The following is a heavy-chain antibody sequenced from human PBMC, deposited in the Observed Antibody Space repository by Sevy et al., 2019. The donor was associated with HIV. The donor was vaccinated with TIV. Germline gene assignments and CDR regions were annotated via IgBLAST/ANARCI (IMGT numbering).Heavy chain of an antibody. D-gene: IGHD6-13*01. V-gene: IGHV3-30*18. CDR1: VFTFSSYG. CDR2: ISYDGSNK. Sequence: GGSLRLSCAASVFTFSSYGMHWVRQAPGKGLEWVAVISYDGSNKYYADSVKGRFTISRDNSKNTLYLQMNSLRAEDTAVYYCAKDSSRRAAAGTHFDYWGQGTLVTVSS. J-gene: IGHJ4*02. CDR3: AKDSSRRAAAGTHFDY.